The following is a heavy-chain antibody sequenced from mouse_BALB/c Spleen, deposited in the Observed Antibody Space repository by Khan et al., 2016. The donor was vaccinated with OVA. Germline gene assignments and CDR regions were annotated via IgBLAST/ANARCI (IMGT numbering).Heavy chain of an antibody. V-gene: IGHV1S135*01. Sequence: VQLKESGPELMKPGASVKISCKASGYSFTTYYIHWMKQSHGKTLEWIGYIDPFNGGTTYNQKFKGKATLTVDKSSSKAYMHLSSLTSEDSAVYYCARHGSTSWFGYWGQGTLVTVSA. J-gene: IGHJ3*02. D-gene: IGHD1-1*01. CDR2: IDPFNGGT. CDR3: ARHGSTSWFGY. CDR1: GYSFTTYY.